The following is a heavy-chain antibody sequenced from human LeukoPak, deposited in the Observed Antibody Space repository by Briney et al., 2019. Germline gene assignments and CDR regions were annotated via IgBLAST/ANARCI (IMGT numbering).Heavy chain of an antibody. V-gene: IGHV3-7*03. CDR2: IKQAGSEK. Sequence: PGGSLRLSCAASGFTFSSYWMSWVCQAPGKGLEWVANIKQAGSEKYYVDSVKGRFTISRDNAKNSLYLQMNSLRAEDTAVYYCARAKGYSYGPRFDYWGQGTLVTVSS. CDR3: ARAKGYSYGPRFDY. CDR1: GFTFSSYW. D-gene: IGHD5-18*01. J-gene: IGHJ4*02.